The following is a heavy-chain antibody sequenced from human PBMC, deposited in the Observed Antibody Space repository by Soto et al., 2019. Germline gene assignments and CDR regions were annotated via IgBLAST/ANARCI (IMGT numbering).Heavy chain of an antibody. CDR1: GYTFTGYY. Sequence: GASVKVSCKASGYTFTGYYMHWVRQAPGQGLEWMGWINPNSGGTNYAQEFQGRVTMTRDTSISTAYMELSRLRSDDTAVYYCARGLWITMIVVVLGDYWGQGTLVTVSS. J-gene: IGHJ4*02. V-gene: IGHV1-2*02. D-gene: IGHD3-22*01. CDR3: ARGLWITMIVVVLGDY. CDR2: INPNSGGT.